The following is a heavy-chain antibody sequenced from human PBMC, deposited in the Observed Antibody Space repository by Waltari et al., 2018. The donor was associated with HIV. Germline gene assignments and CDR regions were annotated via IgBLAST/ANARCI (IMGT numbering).Heavy chain of an antibody. CDR2: INTNTGNP. Sequence: QVQLVQSGSELKKPGASVKVSCKASGYTFTSYAMNWVRQALGPGLEWMGWINTNTGNPTYAQGFTGRFAFSLDTSVSTAYLQISSLKAEDTAVYYCARGITMVRGVIITLDYFDYWGQGTLVTVSS. V-gene: IGHV7-4-1*02. CDR3: ARGITMVRGVIITLDYFDY. J-gene: IGHJ4*02. D-gene: IGHD3-10*01. CDR1: GYTFTSYA.